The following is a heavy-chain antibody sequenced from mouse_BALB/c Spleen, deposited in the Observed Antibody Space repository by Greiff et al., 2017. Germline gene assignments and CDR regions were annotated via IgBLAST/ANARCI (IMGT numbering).Heavy chain of an antibody. CDR1: GFNIKDTY. V-gene: IGHV14-3*02. CDR2: IDPANGNT. CDR3: ASAYGSSPYAMDY. J-gene: IGHJ4*01. Sequence: VQLQQSGAELVKPGASVKLSCTASGFNIKDTYMHWVKQRPEQGLEWIGRIDPANGNTKYDPKFQGKATITADTSSNTAYLQLSSLTSEDTAVYYCASAYGSSPYAMDYWGQGTSVTVSS. D-gene: IGHD1-1*01.